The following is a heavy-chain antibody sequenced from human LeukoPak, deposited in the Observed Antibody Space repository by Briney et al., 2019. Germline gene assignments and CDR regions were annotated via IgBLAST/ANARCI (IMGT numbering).Heavy chain of an antibody. J-gene: IGHJ4*02. D-gene: IGHD3-22*01. V-gene: IGHV4-39*01. CDR2: IYYSGST. CDR1: GGSISSGSYY. Sequence: PSETLSLTCTVSGGSISSGSYYWGWIRQPPGKGLEWIGSIYYSGSTYYNPSLKSRVTISVDTSKNQFSLKLSSVTAADTAVCYCARQYPDSSGSPFDYWGQGTLVTVSS. CDR3: ARQYPDSSGSPFDY.